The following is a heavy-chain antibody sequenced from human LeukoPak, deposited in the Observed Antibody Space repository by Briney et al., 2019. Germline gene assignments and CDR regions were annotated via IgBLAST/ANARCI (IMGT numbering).Heavy chain of an antibody. J-gene: IGHJ4*02. CDR3: VKERWDY. CDR2: ISDSGEDT. Sequence: GGSLRLSCAASGFNFDSSVMSWVRQAPGKGLEWVSGISDSGEDTYYADSVKGRFTISRDNPKNTLYLQMNSLRADDTAVYSCVKERWDYWGQGTLVTVSS. CDR1: GFNFDSSV. D-gene: IGHD2-15*01. V-gene: IGHV3-23*01.